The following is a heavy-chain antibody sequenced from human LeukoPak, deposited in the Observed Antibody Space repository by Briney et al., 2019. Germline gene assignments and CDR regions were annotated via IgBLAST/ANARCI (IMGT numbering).Heavy chain of an antibody. J-gene: IGHJ4*02. CDR3: ARDRSISWYYY. CDR2: IDYSGST. Sequence: SETLSLTRTVSGGSLHNYYWSWIRQPPGKGVEWIGYIDYSGSTNYNPSLKSRVTISVDTSKNQFSLKLSSVTAADTAVYYCARDRSISWYYYWGQGTLVTVSS. D-gene: IGHD6-13*01. V-gene: IGHV4-59*12. CDR1: GGSLHNYY.